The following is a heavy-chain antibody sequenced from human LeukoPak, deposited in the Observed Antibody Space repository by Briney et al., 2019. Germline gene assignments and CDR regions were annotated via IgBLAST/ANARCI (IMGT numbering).Heavy chain of an antibody. CDR1: GYSISSGYY. Sequence: SETLSLTCIVSGYSISSGYYWGWIRRPPGKGLEWIGNIHHSGSTYYNPSLKSRVTISVDTSKNQLSLKLSSVTAADTAVYYCARHDPYGGYVPGPFDYWGQGTLVTVSS. CDR2: IHHSGST. CDR3: ARHDPYGGYVPGPFDY. V-gene: IGHV4-38-2*02. D-gene: IGHD4-17*01. J-gene: IGHJ4*02.